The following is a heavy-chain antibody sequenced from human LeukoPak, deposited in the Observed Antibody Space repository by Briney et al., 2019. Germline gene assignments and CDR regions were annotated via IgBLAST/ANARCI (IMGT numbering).Heavy chain of an antibody. V-gene: IGHV4-59*08. CDR3: ARARRGNSAGAIDY. Sequence: SETLSLTCTVAGGSISSYYWSLIRQPPGKGLEWIGYIYYSGSTNYNPSLKSRVTISVDTSKNQFSLKLSSVTAADTAVHYCARARRGNSAGAIDYWGQGTLVTVSS. J-gene: IGHJ4*02. D-gene: IGHD2-21*02. CDR1: GGSISSYY. CDR2: IYYSGST.